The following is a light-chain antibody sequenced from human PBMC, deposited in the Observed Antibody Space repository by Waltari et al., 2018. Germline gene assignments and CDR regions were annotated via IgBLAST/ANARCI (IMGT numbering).Light chain of an antibody. J-gene: IGLJ2*01. CDR3: CSYAGSYTHVV. Sequence: QSALTQPRSVSGSPVQPVTISFTGTSSAVCGYHYVSWYQQHPGKAPKLMIYDVSKRPSGVPDRFSGSKSGNTASLTISGLQAEDEADYYCCSYAGSYTHVVFGGGTKLTVL. CDR2: DVS. V-gene: IGLV2-11*01. CDR1: SSAVCGYHY.